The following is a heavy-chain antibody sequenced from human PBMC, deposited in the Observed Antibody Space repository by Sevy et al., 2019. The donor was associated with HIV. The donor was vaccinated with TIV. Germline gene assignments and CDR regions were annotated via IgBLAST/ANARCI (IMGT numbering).Heavy chain of an antibody. D-gene: IGHD3-22*01. V-gene: IGHV4-4*07. J-gene: IGHJ4*02. CDR1: GGSISSYY. Sequence: SETLSLTCTVSGGSISSYYWSWIRQPAGKGLEWIGYIYTSGSTNYNPSPKSRVTKSVDTSKNQFSLKLSSVTAADTAVYYCARGHYDCSGYFSQFDYWGQGILVTVSS. CDR2: IYTSGST. CDR3: ARGHYDCSGYFSQFDY.